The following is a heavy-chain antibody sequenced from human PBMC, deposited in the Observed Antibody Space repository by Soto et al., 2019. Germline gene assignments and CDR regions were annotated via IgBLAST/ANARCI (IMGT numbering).Heavy chain of an antibody. D-gene: IGHD3-10*01. V-gene: IGHV5-51*01. J-gene: IGHJ5*02. CDR1: GYSFTTYW. Sequence: GESLKISCKGSGYSFTTYWIAWVRQMPGKGLEWMGIIWPGDSNGKYSPSLQGQVTMSADKSISTAYLQWSSLKASDTAMYYCARCPLGSLNWFAPWGQGTLVTVSS. CDR2: IWPGDSNG. CDR3: ARCPLGSLNWFAP.